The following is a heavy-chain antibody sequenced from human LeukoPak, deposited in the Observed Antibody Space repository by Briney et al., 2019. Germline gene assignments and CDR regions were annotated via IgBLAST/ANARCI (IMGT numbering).Heavy chain of an antibody. CDR2: IYSGGGT. J-gene: IGHJ4*02. Sequence: GGSLRLSCAASGFTVSTNYMSWVRQAPGKGLECVSVIYSGGGTYYAAAVKGRFTISRDNSKSTLYLQMNSLRTEDTAMYYCARLYWGSGFDYWGQGTLVTVSS. CDR3: ARLYWGSGFDY. D-gene: IGHD2-8*02. V-gene: IGHV3-66*01. CDR1: GFTVSTNY.